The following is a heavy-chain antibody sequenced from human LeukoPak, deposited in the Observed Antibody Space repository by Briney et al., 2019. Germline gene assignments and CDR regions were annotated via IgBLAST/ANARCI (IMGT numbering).Heavy chain of an antibody. CDR3: ATERNYYFNN. J-gene: IGHJ4*02. CDR1: GVTFPNAW. CDR2: IKSKVDGETA. V-gene: IGHV3-15*01. D-gene: IGHD5-24*01. Sequence: GGSLRLSCAASGVTFPNAWMSWARQAPGKGLEWVGRIKSKVDGETADYAAPVRGRFTISRDDSKNMLYLQMDGLKTEDTAVYYCATERNYYFNNWGQGTLVTVSS.